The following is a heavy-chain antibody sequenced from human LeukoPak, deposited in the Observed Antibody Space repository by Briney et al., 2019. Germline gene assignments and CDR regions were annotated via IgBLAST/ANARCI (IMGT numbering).Heavy chain of an antibody. CDR1: GGSISSCY. J-gene: IGHJ6*02. Sequence: SETLSLTCTVSGGSISSCYWSWIRQHPGKGLEWIGYIYSGGNTYYNPSLKSRVSMSVDTSKNQFSLKLSSVTAADTAVYYCARVLQPSTYHYGMDVWGQGTTVTVSS. D-gene: IGHD3-10*01. CDR2: IYSGGNT. CDR3: ARVLQPSTYHYGMDV. V-gene: IGHV4-59*06.